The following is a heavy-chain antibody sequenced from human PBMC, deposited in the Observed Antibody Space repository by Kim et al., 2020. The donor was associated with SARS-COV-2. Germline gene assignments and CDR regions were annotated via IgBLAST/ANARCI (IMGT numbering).Heavy chain of an antibody. CDR2: IYYSGNT. D-gene: IGHD5-12*01. CDR1: GASIRSNNW. Sequence: SETLSLTCAVSGASIRSNNWWSWVRQSPGKGLEWIAAIYYSGNTNYSPSLESRVTISVDKPKNQFSLNLTPVTAADTAVYYCARGGASRDGYTYRFDYWGQGTLVTVSS. J-gene: IGHJ4*02. V-gene: IGHV4-4*02. CDR3: ARGGASRDGYTYRFDY.